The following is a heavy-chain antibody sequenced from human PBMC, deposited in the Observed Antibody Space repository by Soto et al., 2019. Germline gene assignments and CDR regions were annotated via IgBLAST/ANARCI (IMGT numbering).Heavy chain of an antibody. CDR3: AKDGEYCSGGSCASYGMDV. J-gene: IGHJ6*02. CDR2: ISYDGSNK. CDR1: GFTFSSYG. D-gene: IGHD2-15*01. Sequence: PGGSLRLSCAASGFTFSSYGMHWVRQAPSMGLEWVAVISYDGSNKYYADSVKGRFTISRDNSKNTLYLQMNSRRAEETAVYYCAKDGEYCSGGSCASYGMDVWGQGTTVTVSS. V-gene: IGHV3-30*18.